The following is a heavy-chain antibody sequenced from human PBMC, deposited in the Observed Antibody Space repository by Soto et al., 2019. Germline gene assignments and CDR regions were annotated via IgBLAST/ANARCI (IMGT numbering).Heavy chain of an antibody. CDR2: TYYRSKWYN. CDR1: GDSVSSNSAA. CDR3: ARTKVAGTYSNFDY. V-gene: IGHV6-1*01. D-gene: IGHD6-19*01. J-gene: IGHJ4*02. Sequence: SQTLSLTCAISGDSVSSNSAAWTWIRQSPSRGLEWLGRTYYRSKWYNDYAVSVKSRMTINPDTSKNQLYLQLNSVTPEDTAVYYCARTKVAGTYSNFDYWGQGTLVTVSS.